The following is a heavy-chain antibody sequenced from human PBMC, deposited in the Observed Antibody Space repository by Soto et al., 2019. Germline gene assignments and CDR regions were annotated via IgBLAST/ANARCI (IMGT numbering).Heavy chain of an antibody. CDR1: GYTFTSYG. D-gene: IGHD6-6*01. Sequence: QVQLVQSGAEVKKPGASVKVSCKASGYTFTSYGISWVRQAPGQGLEWMGWISAYNGNTNYAQKLQGRVTMTTDTXTXTXXMELRSLRSDDTAVYYCARDGHKYSSLYYYYGMDVWGQGTTVTVSS. CDR2: ISAYNGNT. CDR3: ARDGHKYSSLYYYYGMDV. J-gene: IGHJ6*02. V-gene: IGHV1-18*01.